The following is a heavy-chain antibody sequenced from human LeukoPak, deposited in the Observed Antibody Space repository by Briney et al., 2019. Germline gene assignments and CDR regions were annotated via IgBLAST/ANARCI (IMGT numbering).Heavy chain of an antibody. V-gene: IGHV4-34*01. CDR1: GGSFSGYY. Sequence: SETLSLTCAVYGGSFSGYYWSWIRQPPGKGLEWIGETNHSGSTNYNPSLKSRVTISVDTSKNQFSLKLSSVTAADTAVYYCARVNSRYYYYMDVWGKGTTVTVSS. J-gene: IGHJ6*03. CDR3: ARVNSRYYYYMDV. CDR2: TNHSGST.